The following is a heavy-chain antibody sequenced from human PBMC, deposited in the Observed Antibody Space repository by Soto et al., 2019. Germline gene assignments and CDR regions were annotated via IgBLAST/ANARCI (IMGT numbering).Heavy chain of an antibody. CDR3: ARERYDDFWSGTGEYYYGMDV. CDR2: INPNSGGT. CDR1: GYTFTGYY. V-gene: IGHV1-2*04. J-gene: IGHJ6*02. D-gene: IGHD3-3*01. Sequence: ASVKVSCKASGYTFTGYYMHWVRQAPGQGLEWMGWINPNSGGTNYAQRFQGWVTMTRDTSISTAYMELSRLRSDDTAVYYCARERYDDFWSGTGEYYYGMDVWGQGTTVTVSS.